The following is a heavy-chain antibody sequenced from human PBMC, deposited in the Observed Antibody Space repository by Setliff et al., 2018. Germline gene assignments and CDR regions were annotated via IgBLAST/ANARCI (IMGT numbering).Heavy chain of an antibody. CDR2: IYYSGST. CDR3: ARESRFGYSGYDCAFDY. CDR1: GGSITTSAYY. J-gene: IGHJ4*02. Sequence: KTSETLSLTCTVSGGSITTSAYYWGWIRQPPGKGLDWIGPIYYSGSTYYNPSRKSRVTISVDTSKNQFALKLSSVTAADTALYYCARESRFGYSGYDCAFDYWGQGMLVTVSS. V-gene: IGHV4-39*02. D-gene: IGHD5-12*01.